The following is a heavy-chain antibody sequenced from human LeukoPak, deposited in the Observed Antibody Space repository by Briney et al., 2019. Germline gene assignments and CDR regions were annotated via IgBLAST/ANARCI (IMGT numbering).Heavy chain of an antibody. V-gene: IGHV4-59*01. CDR1: GGSISGYY. J-gene: IGHJ4*02. CDR3: ARDGRAGSLFAY. Sequence: SETLSLTCTVSGGSISGYYWSWIRQPPGKGLEWVGYISYSGSTNYNPSLKSRVTISVDTSKNQFSLKLSPVTAADTAIYYCARDGRAGSLFAYWGQGTLVTVSS. D-gene: IGHD6-19*01. CDR2: ISYSGST.